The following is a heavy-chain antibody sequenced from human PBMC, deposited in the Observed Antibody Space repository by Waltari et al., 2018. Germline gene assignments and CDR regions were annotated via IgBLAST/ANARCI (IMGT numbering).Heavy chain of an antibody. V-gene: IGHV4-59*01. CDR2: IYYSGST. D-gene: IGHD5-18*01. CDR1: GGSISSYY. Sequence: QVQLQESGPGLVKPSETLSLTCTVSGGSISSYYWSWIRQPPGKGLEWIGYIYYSGSTNYNPSLKSRVTISVDTSKNQFSLKLSSVTAADTAVYYCARSGYSYDFYYYYYGMDVWGQGTTVTVSS. J-gene: IGHJ6*02. CDR3: ARSGYSYDFYYYYYGMDV.